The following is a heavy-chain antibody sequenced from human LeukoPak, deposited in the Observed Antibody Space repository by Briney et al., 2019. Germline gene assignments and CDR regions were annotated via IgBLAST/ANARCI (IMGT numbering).Heavy chain of an antibody. V-gene: IGHV4-30-4*07. D-gene: IGHD5-12*01. CDR2: IYHSGSA. Sequence: SETLSLTCAVSGDSISSGGYSWSWIRQPPGKGLEWIGYIYHSGSAYCNPSLESRVTISVDTSKNQFSLKLSSVTAADTAVYYCARGTGYSGQFFDYWGQGTLVTVSS. J-gene: IGHJ4*02. CDR3: ARGTGYSGQFFDY. CDR1: GDSISSGGYS.